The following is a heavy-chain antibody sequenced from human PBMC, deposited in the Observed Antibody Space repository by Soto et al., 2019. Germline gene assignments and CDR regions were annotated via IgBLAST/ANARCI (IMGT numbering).Heavy chain of an antibody. J-gene: IGHJ4*02. Sequence: GGSLRLSCAASGFTFSSYGMHWVRQAPGKGLEWVAVIWYDGSNKYYADSVKGRFTISRDNSKNTLYLQMNSLRAEDTAVYYCARDRRDGYNFGDYWGQGTLVTVSS. V-gene: IGHV3-33*01. CDR2: IWYDGSNK. D-gene: IGHD5-12*01. CDR3: ARDRRDGYNFGDY. CDR1: GFTFSSYG.